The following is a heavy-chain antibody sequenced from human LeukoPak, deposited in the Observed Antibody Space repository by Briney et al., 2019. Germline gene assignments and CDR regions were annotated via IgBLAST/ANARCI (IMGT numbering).Heavy chain of an antibody. V-gene: IGHV3-23*01. D-gene: IGHD5-18*01. CDR2: VNTGGGST. CDR3: ARLGREGYSYAYFDY. Sequence: PGGSLRLSCAASGFTFISYAMSWVRQAPGKGLGWVSTVNTGGGSTYYADSVKGRFTISRDNSKNTLYLQMNSLRAEDTAIYYCARLGREGYSYAYFDYWGQGTLVTVSS. CDR1: GFTFISYA. J-gene: IGHJ4*02.